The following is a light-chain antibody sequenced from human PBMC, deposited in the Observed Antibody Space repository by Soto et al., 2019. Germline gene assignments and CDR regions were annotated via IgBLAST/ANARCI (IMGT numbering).Light chain of an antibody. CDR3: QQYGGSPQT. V-gene: IGKV3-20*01. CDR2: GAS. J-gene: IGKJ1*01. CDR1: QSVSNY. Sequence: EIVLTQSPGTLSLSPGERATLSCRASQSVSNYLAWYQQKPGQAPRLLIYGASSRATGIPDRFGGSGSGRDFTIIISRLEPEALALDSCQQYGGSPQTVGQGTKVEIK.